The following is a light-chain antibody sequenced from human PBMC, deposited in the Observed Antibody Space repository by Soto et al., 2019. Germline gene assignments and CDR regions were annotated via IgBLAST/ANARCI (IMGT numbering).Light chain of an antibody. CDR3: QQSYSTHRSTT. CDR1: QTISNY. J-gene: IGKJ5*01. CDR2: AAS. Sequence: DIQLDQSPSSLSSSLGDTFAITCRSIQTISNYLNWYQQKPGKAPKLLIYAASSLQSGVPARFSGSGSGTDFTLTISSPQPEDFATYYCQQSYSTHRSTTFGQGTRLEIK. V-gene: IGKV1-39*01.